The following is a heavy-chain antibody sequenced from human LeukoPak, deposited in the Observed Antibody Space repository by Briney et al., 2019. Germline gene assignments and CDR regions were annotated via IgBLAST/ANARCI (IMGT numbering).Heavy chain of an antibody. D-gene: IGHD6-13*01. CDR3: ASLRQQLVSNYYMDV. V-gene: IGHV4-34*01. J-gene: IGHJ6*03. CDR2: INHSGST. CDR1: GGSFSGYY. Sequence: SETLSLTCAVYGGSFSGYYWSWIRQPPGKGLEWIGEINHSGSTNYNPSPKSRVTISVDTSKNQFSLKLSSVTAADTAVYYCASLRQQLVSNYYMDVWGKGTTVTVSS.